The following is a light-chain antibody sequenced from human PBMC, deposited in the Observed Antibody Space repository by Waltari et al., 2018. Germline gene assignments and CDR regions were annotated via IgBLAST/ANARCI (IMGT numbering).Light chain of an antibody. CDR2: ALS. Sequence: DIQLTQTPSFLSASVGDRVTITCRATQGVSRYLAWYQQKPGKAPQLLIYALSTLQSGVPSRFSGSGSGTQFTLTINSLQPEDFATYYCQQLNSYPHTFGGGTKVEIK. CDR3: QQLNSYPHT. V-gene: IGKV1-9*01. CDR1: QGVSRY. J-gene: IGKJ4*01.